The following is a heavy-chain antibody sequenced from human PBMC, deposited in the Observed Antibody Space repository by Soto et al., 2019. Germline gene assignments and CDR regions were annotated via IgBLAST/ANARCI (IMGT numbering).Heavy chain of an antibody. CDR1: GYTFTHYY. CDR3: ARDLAAGDH. D-gene: IGHD6-13*01. V-gene: IGHV1-46*01. J-gene: IGHJ4*02. Sequence: QVQLVQSGAEVKKPGASVKLSCRTSGYTFTHYYIHWVRQAPGQGLEWLAIINPASGSTNYAQDYQGRLTLTMHTSTTTVYTRLSGLRAEETAIIYCARDLAAGDHWGQGTLVTVSS. CDR2: INPASGST.